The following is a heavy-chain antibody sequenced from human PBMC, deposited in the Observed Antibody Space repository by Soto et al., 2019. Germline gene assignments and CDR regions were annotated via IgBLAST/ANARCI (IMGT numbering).Heavy chain of an antibody. CDR1: GGTFSSYA. CDR2: IIPIFGTA. Sequence: VASVKVSCKASGGTFSSYAISWVRQAPGQGLEWMGGIIPIFGTANYAQKFQGRVTITADESTSTAYMELSSLRSEDTAVYYCARGGVVPAAPVYYYGMDVWGQGTTVTVSS. CDR3: ARGGVVPAAPVYYYGMDV. D-gene: IGHD2-2*01. J-gene: IGHJ6*02. V-gene: IGHV1-69*13.